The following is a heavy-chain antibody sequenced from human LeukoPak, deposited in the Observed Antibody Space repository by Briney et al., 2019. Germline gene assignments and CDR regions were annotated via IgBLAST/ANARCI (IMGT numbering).Heavy chain of an antibody. D-gene: IGHD2-2*01. CDR3: ARQIVLVPSTMGFAGYNWFDP. J-gene: IGHJ5*02. CDR2: LSASGST. V-gene: IGHV4-4*09. Sequence: SETLSLTCTVAGGPISRHYWSLIRQPPGKRLEYIGFLSASGSTNYNPSLKSRVTISADTSKNQFSLKLSSVTAADTAFYYCARQIVLVPSTMGFAGYNWFDPWGLGTLVTVSS. CDR1: GGPISRHY.